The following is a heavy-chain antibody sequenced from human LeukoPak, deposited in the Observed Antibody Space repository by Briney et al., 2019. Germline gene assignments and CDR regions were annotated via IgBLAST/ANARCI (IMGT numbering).Heavy chain of an antibody. D-gene: IGHD3-16*01. Sequence: GGSLRLSCAASGFTFSSYWMHWVRQAPGKGLVWVSRINSDGSRTSYADSVKGRFTISRDNAKNSLYLQMNSLRAEDMALYYCAKGGGGRLIYYYYMDVWGKGTTVTVSS. V-gene: IGHV3-74*01. CDR2: INSDGSRT. CDR1: GFTFSSYW. J-gene: IGHJ6*03. CDR3: AKGGGGRLIYYYYMDV.